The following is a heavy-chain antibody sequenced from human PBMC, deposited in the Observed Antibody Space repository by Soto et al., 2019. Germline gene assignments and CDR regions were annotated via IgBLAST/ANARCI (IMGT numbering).Heavy chain of an antibody. CDR3: AKSVYNWNDGFLDY. J-gene: IGHJ4*02. D-gene: IGHD1-1*01. Sequence: QVQLVESGGGVVLPGRSLRLSCAASVFTFSSYGMHWVRQAPGKGLEWVAIISYDETNKYYADSVKSRFTISRDNSKNTLYLQMNSLRAEDTAVHYCAKSVYNWNDGFLDYWGPGTLVTVSS. CDR2: ISYDETNK. CDR1: VFTFSSYG. V-gene: IGHV3-30*18.